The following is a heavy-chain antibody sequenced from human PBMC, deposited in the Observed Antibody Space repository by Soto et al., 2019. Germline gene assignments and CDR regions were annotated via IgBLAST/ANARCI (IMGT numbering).Heavy chain of an antibody. Sequence: EVQLLDSGGGLVQPGGSLGLSCAASGFTFNNYAMNWVRQAPGMGLEWGATISNTGGGTYYADSVKGRLTISRDNSKNTLYLQMSSLRVEDTAVYYCAKDRLAGNFDYWGQGTQVTVSS. CDR2: ISNTGGGT. J-gene: IGHJ4*02. V-gene: IGHV3-23*01. CDR3: AKDRLAGNFDY. CDR1: GFTFNNYA.